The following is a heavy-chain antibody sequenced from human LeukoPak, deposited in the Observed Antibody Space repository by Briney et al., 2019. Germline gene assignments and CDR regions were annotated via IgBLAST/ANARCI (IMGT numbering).Heavy chain of an antibody. CDR1: CGSISSYY. Sequence: PSETLSLTCTVSCGSISSYYWSWIRQPPGKGLEWIGYIYYSGSTNYNPSLKSRVTISVDTSKNQFSLKLSSVTAADTAVYYCARYYDILTGYKYYFDYWGQGTLVTVSS. V-gene: IGHV4-59*01. J-gene: IGHJ4*02. CDR3: ARYYDILTGYKYYFDY. D-gene: IGHD3-9*01. CDR2: IYYSGST.